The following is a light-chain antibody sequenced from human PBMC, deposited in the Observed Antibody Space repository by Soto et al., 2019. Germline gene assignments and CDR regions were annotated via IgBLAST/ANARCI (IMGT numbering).Light chain of an antibody. V-gene: IGKV1-5*01. Sequence: DIQMTQSPSTLSASVGDRVTITCRASQSISSWLEWYQQKPGKAPKLLIYDASSLESGVPSRFSGSGSGTEFTLTISSLQPDDFATYYCQQYNSYSLTFGQGTKVEIK. CDR1: QSISSW. CDR3: QQYNSYSLT. J-gene: IGKJ1*01. CDR2: DAS.